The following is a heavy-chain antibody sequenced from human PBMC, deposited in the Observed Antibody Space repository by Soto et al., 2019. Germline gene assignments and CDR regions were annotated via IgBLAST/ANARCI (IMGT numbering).Heavy chain of an antibody. CDR3: ARHGGRRGSQLHNFDY. J-gene: IGHJ4*02. CDR2: IYYSGST. D-gene: IGHD2-2*01. Sequence: TSETLSLTCTVSGGSISSSSYYWGWIRQPPGKGLEWIGSIYYSGSTYYNPSLKSRVTISVDTSKNQFSLKLSSVTAADTAVYYCARHGGRRGSQLHNFDYWGQGTLVTVSS. CDR1: GGSISSSSYY. V-gene: IGHV4-39*01.